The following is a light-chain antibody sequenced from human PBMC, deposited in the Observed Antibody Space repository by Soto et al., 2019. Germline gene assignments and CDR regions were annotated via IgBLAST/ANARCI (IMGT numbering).Light chain of an antibody. V-gene: IGKV3-20*01. CDR2: GAS. CDR3: QQYGSSGT. CDR1: QSVSNNY. Sequence: EILLTQSPSTLSLSPGERATLSCGASQSVSNNYLAWYQQKPGHAPSLLIYGASNRATGIPDRFSGSGSGTDFTLTISRLEPEDFAVYYCQQYGSSGTFGQGTKVDIK. J-gene: IGKJ1*01.